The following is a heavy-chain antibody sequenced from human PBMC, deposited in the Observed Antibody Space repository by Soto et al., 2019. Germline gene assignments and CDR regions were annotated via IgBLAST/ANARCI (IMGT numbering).Heavy chain of an antibody. V-gene: IGHV4-34*01. CDR3: ARGYCSSTSCYYYYMDV. CDR2: INHSGST. J-gene: IGHJ6*03. D-gene: IGHD2-2*01. CDR1: GGSFSGYY. Sequence: SETLSLTCAVYGGSFSGYYWSWIRQPPGKGLEWIGEINHSGSTNYNPSLKSRVTISVDTSKNQFSLKLSSVTAADTAVYYCARGYCSSTSCYYYYMDVWGKGTTVTVSS.